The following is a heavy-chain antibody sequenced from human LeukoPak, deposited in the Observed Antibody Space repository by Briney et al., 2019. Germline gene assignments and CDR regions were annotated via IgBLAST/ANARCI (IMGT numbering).Heavy chain of an antibody. V-gene: IGHV1-18*01. CDR2: ISPHNGYT. CDR3: ARDRGHRYYYDTSDYYYGLVD. CDR1: GYIFSNYG. Sequence: ASVKVSCKASGYIFSNYGLNWVRQAPGQGLEWMGWISPHNGYTKAAQNLQGRVTMTRDTSTSTAYMELRSLRSDDTAVYYCARDRGHRYYYDTSDYYYGLVDWGQGTLVTVSS. J-gene: IGHJ4*02. D-gene: IGHD3-22*01.